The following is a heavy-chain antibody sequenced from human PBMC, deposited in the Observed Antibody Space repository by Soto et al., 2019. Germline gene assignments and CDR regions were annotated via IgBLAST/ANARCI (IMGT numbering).Heavy chain of an antibody. J-gene: IGHJ5*02. CDR3: ARDGGWYAELLNSFDP. D-gene: IGHD6-19*01. Sequence: PGGSLRLSCAASGFTFSSYGMHWVRQAPGKGLEWVAVIWYDGSNKYYADSVKGRFTISRDNSKNTLYLQMNSLRAEDTAVYYSARDGGWYAELLNSFDPWGQGTLVTVSS. CDR1: GFTFSSYG. V-gene: IGHV3-33*01. CDR2: IWYDGSNK.